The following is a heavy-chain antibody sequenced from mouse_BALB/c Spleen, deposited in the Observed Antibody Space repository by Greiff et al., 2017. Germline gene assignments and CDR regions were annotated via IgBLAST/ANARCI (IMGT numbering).Heavy chain of an antibody. J-gene: IGHJ2*01. D-gene: IGHD4-1*01. CDR3: ARGTGLLDY. CDR1: GFTFSSYA. Sequence: EVQVVESGGGLVKPGGSLKLSCAASGFTFSSYAMSWVRQTPEKRLEWVATISSGGSYTYYPDSVKGRFTISRDNAKNTLYLEMSSLRSEDTAMYYCARGTGLLDYWGQGTTLTVSS. CDR2: ISSGGSYT. V-gene: IGHV5-9-3*01.